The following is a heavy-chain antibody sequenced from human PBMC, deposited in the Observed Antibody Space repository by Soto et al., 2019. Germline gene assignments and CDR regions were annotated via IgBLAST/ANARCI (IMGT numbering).Heavy chain of an antibody. Sequence: SVKVSCKSSGYSFTDYHIHWVRQAPGQGLEWLGRINPKSGGTSTAQKFQGWVTMTTDKSISTASMELTRLTSDDTAIYYCARGDSTDCSNGVCSFFYNHDMDVWGQGTTVTVSS. CDR1: GYSFTDYH. V-gene: IGHV1-2*04. D-gene: IGHD2-8*01. CDR2: INPKSGGT. CDR3: ARGDSTDCSNGVCSFFYNHDMDV. J-gene: IGHJ6*02.